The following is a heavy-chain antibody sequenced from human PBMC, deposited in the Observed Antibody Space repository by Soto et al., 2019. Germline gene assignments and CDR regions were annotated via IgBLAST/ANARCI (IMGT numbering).Heavy chain of an antibody. V-gene: IGHV1-18*01. CDR2: ISAYNGNT. Sequence: QVQLVQSGAEVKKPGASVKVSCKASGYTFTSYGISWVRQAPGQGLEWMGWISAYNGNTNYAQKLKGRVTMTTDTSTSTAYMELRSLRSDDTAVYYCALDIVVVVAATGWGTYFDYWGQGTLVTLSS. CDR1: GYTFTSYG. D-gene: IGHD2-15*01. J-gene: IGHJ4*02. CDR3: ALDIVVVVAATGWGTYFDY.